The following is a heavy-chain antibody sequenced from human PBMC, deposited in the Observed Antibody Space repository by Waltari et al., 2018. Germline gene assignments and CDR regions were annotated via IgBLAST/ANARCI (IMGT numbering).Heavy chain of an antibody. CDR1: GGSISRTSYY. CDR2: FYYSGNT. J-gene: IGHJ4*02. Sequence: QVQMQESGPGLVRPSETLSLTCTVSGGSISRTSYYWGWLRQPPGKGLEWVGTFYYSGNTYYNPSLKSRVTISGDTSKNQFSLKLSSVTAADSAVYYCARVGLGYSSGWFDYWGQGTLVTVSS. D-gene: IGHD6-19*01. CDR3: ARVGLGYSSGWFDY. V-gene: IGHV4-39*07.